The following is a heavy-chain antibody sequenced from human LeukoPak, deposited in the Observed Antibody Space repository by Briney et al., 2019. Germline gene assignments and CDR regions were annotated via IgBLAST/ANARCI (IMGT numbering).Heavy chain of an antibody. J-gene: IGHJ6*02. V-gene: IGHV3-30*03. CDR1: GLTFSSYG. CDR3: VRDLATRTGGRRYFYYGMDV. Sequence: PGRSLRLSCAASGLTFSSYGMYWVRQAPGQGLEWVAVISYDGSNKYYADSVKGRFTISRDNSKNTLYLQMNSLRAEDTAVYYCVRDLATRTGGRRYFYYGMDVWGQGTTVTVSS. D-gene: IGHD1-26*01. CDR2: ISYDGSNK.